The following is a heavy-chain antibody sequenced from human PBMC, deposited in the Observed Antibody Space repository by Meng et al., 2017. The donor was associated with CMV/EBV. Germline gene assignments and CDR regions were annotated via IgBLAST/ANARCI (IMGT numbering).Heavy chain of an antibody. CDR2: IYTSGST. D-gene: IGHD1-7*01. CDR3: AKSSEQNWNYGGWYFDL. Sequence: HVRLQESCPGLVKPSETLSLTCTVSGGSISSYYWSWIRQPAGKGLEWIGRIYTSGSTNYNPSLKSRVTMSVDTSKNQFSLKLSSVTAADTAVYYCAKSSEQNWNYGGWYFDLWGRGTLVTVSS. J-gene: IGHJ2*01. CDR1: GGSISSYY. V-gene: IGHV4-4*07.